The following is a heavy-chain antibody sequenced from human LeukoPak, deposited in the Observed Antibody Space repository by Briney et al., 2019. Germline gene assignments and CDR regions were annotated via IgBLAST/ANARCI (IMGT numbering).Heavy chain of an antibody. CDR2: IWYDGSNR. CDR3: AREQQPWAFDI. D-gene: IGHD6-13*01. V-gene: IGHV3-33*01. Sequence: GGSLRLSCAASGFTFSRYGMHWVRQAPGKGLEWVAVIWYDGSNRQYADSVKGRFTISRDNSKNSLYLQMNSLRAEDTAVYYCAREQQPWAFDIWGQGTMVTVSS. CDR1: GFTFSRYG. J-gene: IGHJ3*02.